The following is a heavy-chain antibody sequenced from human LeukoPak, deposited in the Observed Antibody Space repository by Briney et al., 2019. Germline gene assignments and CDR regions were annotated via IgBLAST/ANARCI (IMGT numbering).Heavy chain of an antibody. CDR2: INHSGST. Sequence: SETLSLTCAVYGGSFSGYYWSWIRQPPGKGLEWIGEINHSGSTNYNPSLKSRVTISVDTSKNQFSLKLSSVTASDTAVYYCARGKDYYGSVLDCWGQGTLVTVSS. CDR3: ARGKDYYGSVLDC. D-gene: IGHD3-10*01. CDR1: GGSFSGYY. J-gene: IGHJ4*02. V-gene: IGHV4-34*01.